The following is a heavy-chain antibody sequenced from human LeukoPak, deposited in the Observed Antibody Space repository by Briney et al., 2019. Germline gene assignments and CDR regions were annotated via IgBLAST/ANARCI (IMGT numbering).Heavy chain of an antibody. CDR3: ARDPIGSRWPYYFDY. J-gene: IGHJ4*02. V-gene: IGHV1-3*01. D-gene: IGHD6-13*01. CDR2: INAGNGNT. Sequence: GASVKVSCKASGYTFTTYAMHWVRQAPGQRLEWMGWINAGNGNTKYSQKFQARVTITRDTSASTAYMEVSSLRSEDTVVYYCARDPIGSRWPYYFDYWGQGTLVTVSS. CDR1: GYTFTTYA.